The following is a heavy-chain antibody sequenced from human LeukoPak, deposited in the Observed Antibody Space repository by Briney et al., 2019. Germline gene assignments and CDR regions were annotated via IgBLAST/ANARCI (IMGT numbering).Heavy chain of an antibody. J-gene: IGHJ5*02. CDR2: IISIFGTA. Sequence: KVSCKASGGTFSSYAISWVRQAPGQGLEWMGRIISIFGTANYAQKFQGRVTITTDESTNTAYMELSSLRSEDTAVYYCARATMRGFLDRFDPWGQGTLVTVSS. CDR1: GGTFSSYA. V-gene: IGHV1-69*05. D-gene: IGHD3-3*01. CDR3: ARATMRGFLDRFDP.